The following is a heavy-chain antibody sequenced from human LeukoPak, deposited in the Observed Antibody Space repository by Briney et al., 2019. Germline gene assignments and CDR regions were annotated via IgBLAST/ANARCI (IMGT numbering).Heavy chain of an antibody. CDR3: AKDHGVAAAGIPKWFDY. Sequence: GGSLSLSCAASGFTFSSYAMSWVRQAPGEGLEWVSAISGSGGSTYYADSVKGRFTISRDNSKNTLYLQMNSLRAEDTAVYYCAKDHGVAAAGIPKWFDYWGQGTLVTVSS. J-gene: IGHJ4*02. CDR1: GFTFSSYA. CDR2: ISGSGGST. V-gene: IGHV3-23*01. D-gene: IGHD6-13*01.